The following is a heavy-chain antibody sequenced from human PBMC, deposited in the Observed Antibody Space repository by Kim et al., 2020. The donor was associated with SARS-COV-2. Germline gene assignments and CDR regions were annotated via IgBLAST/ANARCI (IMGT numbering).Heavy chain of an antibody. V-gene: IGHV7-4-1*02. D-gene: IGHD3-3*01. CDR3: ARDPGVNTIFGVVIRNPNYYGLDL. Sequence: ASVKVSCKASGYTFTSYAMNWVRQAPGQGLEWMGWVNTNTGNPTYAQDFPGRFVFSLDTSVSTAYLQISSLKAEDTAVYYCARDPGVNTIFGVVIRNPNYYGLDLWGQGTRVTVSS. CDR2: VNTNTGNP. CDR1: GYTFTSYA. J-gene: IGHJ6*01.